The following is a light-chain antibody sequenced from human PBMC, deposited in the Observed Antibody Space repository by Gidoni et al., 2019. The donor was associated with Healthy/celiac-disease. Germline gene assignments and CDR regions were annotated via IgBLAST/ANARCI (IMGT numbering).Light chain of an antibody. CDR2: AAS. CDR3: QQLNSYPRT. V-gene: IGKV1-9*01. J-gene: IGKJ1*01. Sequence: IQLTQSPSSLSASVGDRVTITCQASQGISSYLAWYQQKPGKAPKLLIYAASTLQSGVPSRFSGSGSGTDFTITISSLQPEDFATYYCQQLNSYPRTFGQGTKVEIK. CDR1: QGISSY.